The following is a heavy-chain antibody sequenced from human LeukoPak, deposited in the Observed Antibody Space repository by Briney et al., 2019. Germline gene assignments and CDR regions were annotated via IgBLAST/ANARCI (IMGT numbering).Heavy chain of an antibody. CDR1: GFTFLSYA. CDR2: ISTNGDAT. Sequence: GGSLRLSCAASGFTFLSYAMTWVRQAPGKGLEWVSAISTNGDATYYADSVKGRFTISRDNSKNTLFLQMNSLSAEDTAVYYCAKPAIAVAGWNFDYWGQGTLVTVSS. D-gene: IGHD6-19*01. CDR3: AKPAIAVAGWNFDY. V-gene: IGHV3-23*01. J-gene: IGHJ4*02.